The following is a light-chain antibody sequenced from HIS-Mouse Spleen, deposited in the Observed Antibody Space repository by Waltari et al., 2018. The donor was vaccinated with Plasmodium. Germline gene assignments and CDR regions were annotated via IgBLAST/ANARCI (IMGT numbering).Light chain of an antibody. Sequence: DIHMTQSPSSLSPSAGDRVTITSQASQDISNYLNWYQQKPGKAPTLLIYDVSKLEKGLPSRFSGSGSGTDFTFTISSLQPEDIATYYCQQYDNLPPLFTFGPGTKVDIK. V-gene: IGKV1-33*01. J-gene: IGKJ3*01. CDR2: DVS. CDR3: QQYDNLPPLFT. CDR1: QDISNY.